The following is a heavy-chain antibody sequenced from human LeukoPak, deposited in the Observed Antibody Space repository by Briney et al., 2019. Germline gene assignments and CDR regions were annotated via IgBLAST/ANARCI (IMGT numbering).Heavy chain of an antibody. CDR1: GYTFTSYA. CDR2: INAGNGNT. Sequence: ASVKVSCKASGYTFTSYAMHWVRQAPGQRLEWMGWINAGNGNTKYSQKFQGRVTITRDTSASTAYMELSSLRSEDTAVYYCAREGPPRHTSSVSYFDYWGQGILVTVSS. D-gene: IGHD5-18*01. CDR3: AREGPPRHTSSVSYFDY. V-gene: IGHV1-3*01. J-gene: IGHJ4*02.